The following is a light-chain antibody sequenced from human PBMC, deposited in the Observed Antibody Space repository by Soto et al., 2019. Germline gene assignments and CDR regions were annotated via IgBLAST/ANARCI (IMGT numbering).Light chain of an antibody. V-gene: IGLV1-44*01. CDR2: SNN. CDR1: SSNIGSKS. Sequence: QSVLTQPPSVSGTPGQRVNMSCSGSSSNIGSKSVSWYQHLPQTAPKLLIYSNNQRPSGVPGRFSGSKSGTSASLAISGLQSDDETQYYCAAWDDSLNVLFFGGVTKVTVL. CDR3: AAWDDSLNVLF. J-gene: IGLJ2*01.